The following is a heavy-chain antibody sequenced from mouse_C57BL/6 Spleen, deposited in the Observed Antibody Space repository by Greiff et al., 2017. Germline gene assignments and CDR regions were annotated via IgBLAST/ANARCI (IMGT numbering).Heavy chain of an antibody. CDR3: TRVYGSSYGYFDV. D-gene: IGHD1-1*01. V-gene: IGHV5-9-1*02. Sequence: EVHLVESGEGLVKPGGSLKLSCAASGFTFSSYAMSWVRQTPEKRLEWVAYISSGGDYIYYADTVKGRFTISRDNARNTLYLQMSSLKSEDTAMYYCTRVYGSSYGYFDVGGTGTTVTVSS. J-gene: IGHJ1*03. CDR2: ISSGGDYI. CDR1: GFTFSSYA.